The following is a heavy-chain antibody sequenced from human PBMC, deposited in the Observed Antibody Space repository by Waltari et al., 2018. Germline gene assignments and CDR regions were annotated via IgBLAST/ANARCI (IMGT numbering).Heavy chain of an antibody. CDR3: ARDSMATKLFDY. D-gene: IGHD5-12*01. CDR2: SYQSGST. CDR1: GYSISSGYY. Sequence: QVQLQESGPGLVKPSETLSLTCAVSGYSISSGYYWGWIRQPPGKGLEWIGSSYQSGSTYYNPSLKSRVTISVDTSKNQFSLKLSSVTAADTAVYYCARDSMATKLFDYWGQGTLVTVSS. V-gene: IGHV4-38-2*02. J-gene: IGHJ4*02.